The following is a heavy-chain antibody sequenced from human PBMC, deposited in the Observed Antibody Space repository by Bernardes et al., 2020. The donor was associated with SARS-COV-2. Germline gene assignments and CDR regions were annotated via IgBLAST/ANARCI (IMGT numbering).Heavy chain of an antibody. J-gene: IGHJ4*02. V-gene: IGHV3-30*03. CDR2: ISYDGGEK. CDR1: GFTFSSYG. Sequence: RGSLRLSCAASGFTFSSYGMHWVRQAPGKGLEWVAVISYDGGEKFYADSVKGRFTISRDNSKNTLYLQMNSLRAEDTAVYYCATTPQYEYTRVFDFWGQGTLVTVSS. CDR3: ATTPQYEYTRVFDF. D-gene: IGHD2-15*01.